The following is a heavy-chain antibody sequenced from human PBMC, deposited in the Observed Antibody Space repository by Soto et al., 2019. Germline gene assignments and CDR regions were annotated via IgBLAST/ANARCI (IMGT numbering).Heavy chain of an antibody. V-gene: IGHV3-53*04. Sequence: EVQLVESGGGLVQPGGSLRLSCAASGFTVSSNFMSWVRQAPGKGLEWVSVIYSGGSTYYADSVKGRFTISRHNSKNTMYLKMNSLRAEDTAVYSCESGAGYSSGWYDYWGQGTLVTVSS. D-gene: IGHD6-19*01. CDR2: IYSGGST. CDR3: ESGAGYSSGWYDY. CDR1: GFTVSSNF. J-gene: IGHJ4*02.